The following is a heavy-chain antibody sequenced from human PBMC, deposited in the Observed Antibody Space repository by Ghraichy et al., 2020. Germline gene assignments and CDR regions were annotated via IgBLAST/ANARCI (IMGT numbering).Heavy chain of an antibody. CDR2: INHSGST. D-gene: IGHD3/OR15-3a*01. Sequence: SQTLSLTCAVYGGSFSGYYWSWIRQPPGKGLEWIGEINHSGSTNYNPSLKSRVTILVDTSKNQFSLKLSSVTAADTAVYYCATDLTGTLRTGLDPWGQGTLVTVSS. J-gene: IGHJ5*02. V-gene: IGHV4-34*01. CDR1: GGSFSGYY. CDR3: ATDLTGTLRTGLDP.